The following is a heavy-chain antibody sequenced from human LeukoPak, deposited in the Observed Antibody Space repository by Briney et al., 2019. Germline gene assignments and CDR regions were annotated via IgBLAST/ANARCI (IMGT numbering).Heavy chain of an antibody. V-gene: IGHV1-69*05. D-gene: IGHD2-15*01. CDR1: GDTFNNYA. CDR2: IIPIFGTG. J-gene: IGHJ4*02. Sequence: SVKVSCTAPGDTFNNYAISRVRQAPGQGLEWMGGIIPIFGTGKYAPKFEGRVTLTTDDSTNTVYMELHRLTSDDTAVYYCAREGARGFCSGGSCYSGFDHWGQGTLVTVS. CDR3: AREGARGFCSGGSCYSGFDH.